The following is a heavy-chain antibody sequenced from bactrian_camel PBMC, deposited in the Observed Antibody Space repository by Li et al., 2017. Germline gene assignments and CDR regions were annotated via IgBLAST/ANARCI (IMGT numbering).Heavy chain of an antibody. D-gene: IGHD2*01. V-gene: IGHV3S1*01. CDR2: IDPSGSTT. CDR3: AAGDLTPGGVGYRIPSCDA. Sequence: HVQLVESGGGTVQPGGSLRLSCVTSGFVFSDYGLSWVRQAPGKGLEWVSIIDPSGSTTYAASVKGRFTISRDNAKNTLYLQMNRLKTEDTARYYCAAGDLTPGGVGYRIPSCDAWGQGTQVTVS. CDR1: GFVFSDYG. J-gene: IGHJ6*01.